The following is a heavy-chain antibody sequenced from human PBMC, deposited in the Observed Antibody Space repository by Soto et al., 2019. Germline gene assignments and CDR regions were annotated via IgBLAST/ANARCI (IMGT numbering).Heavy chain of an antibody. D-gene: IGHD3-3*01. CDR1: GFTFSSYA. CDR2: ISYDGSNK. V-gene: IGHV3-30-3*01. J-gene: IGHJ4*02. Sequence: GGSLRLSCAASGFTFSSYAMHWVRQAPGKVLEWVAVISYDGSNKYYADSVKGRFTISRDNSKNTLYLQMNSLRAEDTAVYYCARDWRIGGYDDFWSGYCFDYWGQGTLVTVSS. CDR3: ARDWRIGGYDDFWSGYCFDY.